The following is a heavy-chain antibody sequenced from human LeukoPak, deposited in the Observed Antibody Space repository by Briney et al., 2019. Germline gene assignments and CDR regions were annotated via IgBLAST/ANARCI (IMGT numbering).Heavy chain of an antibody. J-gene: IGHJ4*02. CDR3: ARTEYYYDSSGCRPFDY. CDR2: IYSGGST. D-gene: IGHD3-22*01. CDR1: GFTVSSNY. V-gene: IGHV3-53*01. Sequence: GGSLRLSCAASGFTVSSNYMGWVRQAPGKGLEWVSVIYSGGSTYYADPVKGRFTISRDNSKNTLYHQMNSLRAEDTAVYYCARTEYYYDSSGCRPFDYWGQGTLVTVSS.